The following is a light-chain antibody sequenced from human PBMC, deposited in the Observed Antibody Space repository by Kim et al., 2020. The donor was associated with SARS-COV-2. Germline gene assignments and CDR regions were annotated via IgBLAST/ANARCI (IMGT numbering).Light chain of an antibody. CDR2: DAS. CDR1: QDITNY. Sequence: ASVGDRVTITCQASQDITNYLKWYQQKPGKAPNLLIYDASNLETGVPSRFSGGGSGTDFTFTISSLQREDAAIYYCQQYDGLPVTFGGGTKVDIK. J-gene: IGKJ4*01. V-gene: IGKV1-33*01. CDR3: QQYDGLPVT.